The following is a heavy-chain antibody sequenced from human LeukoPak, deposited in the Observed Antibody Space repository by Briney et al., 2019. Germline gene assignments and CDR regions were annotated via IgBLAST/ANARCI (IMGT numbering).Heavy chain of an antibody. D-gene: IGHD3-3*01. Sequence: SVKVSCKASGGTFSSYAISWVRQAPGQGLEWMGGIIPIFGTANYAQKFQGRVAITADESTSTAYMELSSLRSEDTAVYYCAIESLTSFGVAVVCDLWGRGTLVTVSS. CDR3: AIESLTSFGVAVVCDL. CDR1: GGTFSSYA. CDR2: IIPIFGTA. V-gene: IGHV1-69*13. J-gene: IGHJ2*01.